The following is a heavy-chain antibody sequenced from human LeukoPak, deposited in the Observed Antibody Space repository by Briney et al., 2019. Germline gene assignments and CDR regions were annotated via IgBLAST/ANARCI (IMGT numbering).Heavy chain of an antibody. Sequence: GGSLRLSCAASGFTFSSYGMHWVRQAPGKGLEWVAVISYDGSNKYYADSVKGRFTISRDNSKNTLYLQMNSLRAEDTAVYYCAEDLSTIPYWGQGTLVTVSS. CDR2: ISYDGSNK. CDR3: AEDLSTIPY. J-gene: IGHJ4*02. V-gene: IGHV3-30*18. D-gene: IGHD3-3*01. CDR1: GFTFSSYG.